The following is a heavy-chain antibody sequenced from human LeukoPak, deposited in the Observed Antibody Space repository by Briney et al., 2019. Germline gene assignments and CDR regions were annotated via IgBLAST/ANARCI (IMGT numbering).Heavy chain of an antibody. D-gene: IGHD2-2*01. V-gene: IGHV4-59*01. CDR2: IYYSGST. CDR1: GGSISSYY. Sequence: SETLSLTCTVSGGSISSYYWSWIRQPPGKGLEWIGYIYYSGSTNYNPSLKSRVTISVDTSKNQFFLKLSSVTAADTAVYYCARPLGYCSSTSCPQSWFDPWGQGTLVTVSS. CDR3: ARPLGYCSSTSCPQSWFDP. J-gene: IGHJ5*02.